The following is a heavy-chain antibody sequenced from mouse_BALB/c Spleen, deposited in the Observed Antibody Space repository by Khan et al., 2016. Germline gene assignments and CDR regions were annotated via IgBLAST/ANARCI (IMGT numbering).Heavy chain of an antibody. CDR1: GFDFSRYW. CDR2: INPDSSTI. J-gene: IGHJ1*01. Sequence: EVKLLESGGGLVQPGGSLKLSCAASGFDFSRYWMRWVRQAPGKGLEWIGEINPDSSTINYTPSLKDKFIISRDNAKNTLYLQLSKVRSEDTALCCCSSTLWYFDVWGAGTAVTVAS. V-gene: IGHV4-1*02. CDR3: SSTLWYFDV.